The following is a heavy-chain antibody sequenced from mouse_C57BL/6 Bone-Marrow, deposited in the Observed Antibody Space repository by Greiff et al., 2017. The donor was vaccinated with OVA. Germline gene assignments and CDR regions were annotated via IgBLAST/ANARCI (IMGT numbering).Heavy chain of an antibody. V-gene: IGHV1-69*01. D-gene: IGHD2-3*01. CDR3: ARSDDGYYFSWFAY. CDR1: GYTFTSYW. J-gene: IGHJ3*01. CDR2: IDPSDSYT. Sequence: QVQLQQSGAELVMPGASVKLSCKASGYTFTSYWMHWVKQRPGQGLEWIGEIDPSDSYTNYNQKFKGKSTLTVDKSSSTAYMQLSSLTSEDSAVYYCARSDDGYYFSWFAYWGQGTLVTVSA.